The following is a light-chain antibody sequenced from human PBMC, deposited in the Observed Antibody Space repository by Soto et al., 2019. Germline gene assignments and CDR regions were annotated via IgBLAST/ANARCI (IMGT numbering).Light chain of an antibody. CDR1: SSDVGAYDY. CDR3: SAYTSTSTSVV. J-gene: IGLJ2*01. CDR2: DVI. V-gene: IGLV2-14*03. Sequence: QSALTQPASVSGSPGQSITISCTGTSSDVGAYDYVTWYQHHPGKAPKLIIFDVINRPSGVSNRFSGSKSGNMASLTISGLQAEDEADYYCSAYTSTSTSVVFGGRTKLTVL.